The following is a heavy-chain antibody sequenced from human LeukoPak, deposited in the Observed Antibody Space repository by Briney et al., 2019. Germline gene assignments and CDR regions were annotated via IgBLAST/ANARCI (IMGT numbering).Heavy chain of an antibody. V-gene: IGHV3-48*01. CDR3: AARLDY. J-gene: IGHJ4*02. CDR2: ISSSTSSI. CDR1: GFTFSSYN. Sequence: PGGSLRLSCAASGFTFSSYNMNWVRQAPGKGLEWVSYISSSTSSIYYADSVKGRFTISRDNAKNSVYLQMNSLRAEDTAVYYCAARLDYWGQGTLVTVSS.